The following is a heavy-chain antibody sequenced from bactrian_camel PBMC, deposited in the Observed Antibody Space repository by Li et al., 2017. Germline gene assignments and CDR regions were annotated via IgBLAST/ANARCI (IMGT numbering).Heavy chain of an antibody. J-gene: IGHJ4*01. CDR1: GFSLASYC. D-gene: IGHD2*01. CDR3: TTKYGPYCPQEAEEAEDFDF. Sequence: HVQLVESGGESVQPGGSLMLSCEVRGFSLASYCMAWFRRAPGKEREGVAFINDEGSIYYADSVKGRFTISVDNAKSTFYLQMTTLKPEDTAQYTCTTKYGPYCPQEAEEAEDFDFWGPGTQVTVS. CDR2: INDEGSI. V-gene: IGHV3S37*01.